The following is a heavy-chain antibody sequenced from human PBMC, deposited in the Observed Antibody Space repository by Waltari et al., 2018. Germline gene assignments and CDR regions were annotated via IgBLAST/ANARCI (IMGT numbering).Heavy chain of an antibody. J-gene: IGHJ4*02. D-gene: IGHD1-7*01. V-gene: IGHV4-34*01. CDR2: INHSGST. CDR3: ARGITGTTEEVY. CDR1: GGSFSGYY. Sequence: QVQLQQWGAGLLKPSETLSLTCAVYGGSFSGYYWSWIRQPPGKGLEWIGEINHSGSTNYNPSLKSRVTISVDTSKNQFSLKLSSVTAADTAVYYCARGITGTTEEVYWGQGTLVTVSS.